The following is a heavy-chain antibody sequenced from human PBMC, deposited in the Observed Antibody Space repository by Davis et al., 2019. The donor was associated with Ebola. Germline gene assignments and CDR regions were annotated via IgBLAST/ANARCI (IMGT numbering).Heavy chain of an antibody. J-gene: IGHJ4*02. CDR1: GYDFTNYW. V-gene: IGHV5-51*01. Sequence: GESLKISCKTSGYDFTNYWIGWVRQMPGKGLEWMGVIHPTDSDTTYSPPFQGQVTISADKSISSAYLQWNSLKASDTAMYYCARRRVIHALSTNDYFDFWGQGTLVTVSS. D-gene: IGHD5/OR15-5a*01. CDR3: ARRRVIHALSTNDYFDF. CDR2: IHPTDSDT.